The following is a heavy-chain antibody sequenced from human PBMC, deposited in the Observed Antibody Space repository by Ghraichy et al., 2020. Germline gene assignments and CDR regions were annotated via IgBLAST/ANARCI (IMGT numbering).Heavy chain of an antibody. CDR1: GFTFSSYA. Sequence: GESLRLSCAASGFTFSSYAMSWVRQAPGKGLEWVSAISGSGGSTYYADSVKGRFTISRDNSKNTLYLQMNSLRAEDTAVNYCAKAGGGGSYYFDYWGQGTLVTVSS. V-gene: IGHV3-23*01. CDR3: AKAGGGGSYYFDY. CDR2: ISGSGGST. D-gene: IGHD1-26*01. J-gene: IGHJ4*02.